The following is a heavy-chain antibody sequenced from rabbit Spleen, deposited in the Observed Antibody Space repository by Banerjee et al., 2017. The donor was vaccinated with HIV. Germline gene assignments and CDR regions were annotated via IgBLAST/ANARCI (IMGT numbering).Heavy chain of an antibody. J-gene: IGHJ6*01. CDR1: GFSFSSSDY. D-gene: IGHD1-1*01. CDR2: IAGDSSAFT. Sequence: QSLVESGGGLVQPGASLTLTCTASGFSFSSSDYMCWVRQAPGKGLEWISCIAGDSSAFTYSATWAKGRFTCSKTSSTTVTLQMTSLTVADTATYFCARDTSSSFSSYGMDLWGPGTLVTVS. CDR3: ARDTSSSFSSYGMDL. V-gene: IGHV1S40*01.